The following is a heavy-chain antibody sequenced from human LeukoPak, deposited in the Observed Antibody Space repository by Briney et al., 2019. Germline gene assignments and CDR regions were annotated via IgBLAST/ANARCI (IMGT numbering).Heavy chain of an antibody. Sequence: GGSLRLSCAVSGFAVSGHWMSWVRQGPGKGLEWIGFISGGTTEYAASVKGRFTISRDDSTSIAYLQMNSLTTEDTAVYYCSRGSGWLSVYWGQGTLVTVSS. J-gene: IGHJ4*02. CDR3: SRGSGWLSVY. CDR2: ISGGTT. V-gene: IGHV3-49*04. D-gene: IGHD6-19*01. CDR1: GFAVSGHW.